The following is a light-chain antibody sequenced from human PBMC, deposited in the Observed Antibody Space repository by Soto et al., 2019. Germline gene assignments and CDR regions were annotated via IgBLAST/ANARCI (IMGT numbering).Light chain of an antibody. CDR1: SSVIGAYNY. V-gene: IGLV2-8*01. J-gene: IGLJ2*01. CDR2: EVT. Sequence: QSALTQPPSASGSPGQSVTISCSGTSSVIGAYNYVSWYQQHPGKAPKLLISEVTKRPSGVPDRFSGSKSGNTASLTVSGLQGDDEADYYCSSYGGNNNYVIFGGGTKLTVL. CDR3: SSYGGNNNYVI.